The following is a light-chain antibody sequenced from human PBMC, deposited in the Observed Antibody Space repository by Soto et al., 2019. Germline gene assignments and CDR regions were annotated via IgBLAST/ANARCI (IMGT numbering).Light chain of an antibody. Sequence: EIVMTQSPATLSVSPGERATLSCRASQSVSSNLAWYQQKPGRAPRLLIYGASTRATGIPARFSGSGSGTEFTLTISSLQSEDFAVYYCQQYNNWSGTFGQGTKLEIK. CDR2: GAS. V-gene: IGKV3-15*01. CDR1: QSVSSN. J-gene: IGKJ2*01. CDR3: QQYNNWSGT.